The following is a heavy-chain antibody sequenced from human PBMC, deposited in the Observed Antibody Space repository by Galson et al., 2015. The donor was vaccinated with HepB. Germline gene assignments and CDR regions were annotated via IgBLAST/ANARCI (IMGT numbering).Heavy chain of an antibody. CDR2: INSDGSST. V-gene: IGHV3-74*01. D-gene: IGHD5-24*01. CDR3: AREGDGYKIPAFDI. J-gene: IGHJ3*02. CDR1: GFTFSSYW. Sequence: SLRLSCAASGFTFSSYWMHWVRQAPGKGLVWVSRINSDGSSTSYADSVKGRFTISRDNAKNTLYLQMNSLRAEDTAVYYCAREGDGYKIPAFDIWGQGTMVTVSS.